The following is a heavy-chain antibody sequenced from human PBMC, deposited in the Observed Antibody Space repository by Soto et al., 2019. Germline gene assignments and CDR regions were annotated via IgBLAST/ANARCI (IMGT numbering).Heavy chain of an antibody. CDR3: TRDTYSSSWYGYYFDY. D-gene: IGHD6-13*01. CDR2: IRSKAYGGTT. J-gene: IGHJ4*02. V-gene: IGHV3-49*04. CDR1: GFTFGDYA. Sequence: PGGSLRLSCTASGFTFGDYAMIWVRQAPGKGLEWVGFIRSKAYGGTTEYAASVKGRFTISRDDSKSIAYLQMNSLKTEDTAVYYCTRDTYSSSWYGYYFDYWGQGTLVTVSS.